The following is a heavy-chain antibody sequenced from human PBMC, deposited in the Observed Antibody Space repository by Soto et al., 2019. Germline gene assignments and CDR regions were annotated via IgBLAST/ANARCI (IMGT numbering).Heavy chain of an antibody. CDR3: AGSPTRPNYADWFDP. J-gene: IGHJ5*02. D-gene: IGHD4-4*01. Sequence: EVQLVESGGGLVQPGGSLRLSCAASGFTVSSNYMSWVRQAPGKGLEWVSVIYSAGSTYYADSVKGRFTISRDSSKNTVDLQMSSLRAEDAAVYYCAGSPTRPNYADWFDPWGQGTLVTVSS. V-gene: IGHV3-66*01. CDR2: IYSAGST. CDR1: GFTVSSNY.